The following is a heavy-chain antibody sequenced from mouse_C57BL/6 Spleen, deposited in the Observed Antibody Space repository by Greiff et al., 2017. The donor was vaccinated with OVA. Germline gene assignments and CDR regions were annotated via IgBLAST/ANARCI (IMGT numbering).Heavy chain of an antibody. CDR2: IDPEDGET. Sequence: EVKLVESGAELVKPGASVKLSCTASGFNIKDYYMHWVKQRTEQGLEWIGRIDPEDGETKYAPKFQGKATITADTSSNTAYLQLSSLTSEDTAVYYCAKGLPGDYFDYWGQGTTLTVSS. D-gene: IGHD2-10*01. V-gene: IGHV14-2*01. CDR3: AKGLPGDYFDY. J-gene: IGHJ2*01. CDR1: GFNIKDYY.